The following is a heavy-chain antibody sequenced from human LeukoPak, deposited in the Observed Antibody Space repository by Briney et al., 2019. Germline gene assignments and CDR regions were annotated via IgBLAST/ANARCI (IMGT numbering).Heavy chain of an antibody. J-gene: IGHJ3*02. CDR1: GGSISGYY. D-gene: IGHD6-13*01. CDR3: ARRGYSSSWYAFDI. Sequence: SETLSLTCTVSGGSISGYYWSWIRQPPGKGLEWIGYIYYSGSTNYNPSLKSRVTISVDTSKNQFSLKLSSVTAADTAVYYCARRGYSSSWYAFDIWGQGTMVTVSS. V-gene: IGHV4-59*08. CDR2: IYYSGST.